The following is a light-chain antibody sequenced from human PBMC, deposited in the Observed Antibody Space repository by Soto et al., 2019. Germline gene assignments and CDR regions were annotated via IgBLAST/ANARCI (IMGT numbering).Light chain of an antibody. CDR3: FSFTTTRTHV. V-gene: IGLV2-14*01. CDR2: EVN. J-gene: IGLJ1*01. CDR1: SSDIGAYDY. Sequence: QSVLTQPASLSGPPGQSITISCTGTSSDIGAYDYVSWFQQHPGKAPKLMISEVNNRPSGVSNRFSGSKSGNTAYLTISGLQVEDEAEYFCFSFTTTRTHVFGTGTKVTVL.